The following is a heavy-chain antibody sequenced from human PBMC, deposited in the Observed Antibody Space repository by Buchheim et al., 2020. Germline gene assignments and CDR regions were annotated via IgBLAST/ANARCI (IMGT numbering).Heavy chain of an antibody. V-gene: IGHV4-30-2*01. J-gene: IGHJ4*02. D-gene: IGHD3-22*01. CDR3: ARAGYYDSSGYYDY. CDR1: GGSISSGGYS. CDR2: IYHSGST. Sequence: LQLQESGSGLVKPSQTLSLTCAVSGGSISSGGYSWSWIRQPPGKGLEWIGYIYHSGSTYYNPSLKSRVTISVDRSKNQFSLKLSSVTAADTAVYYCARAGYYDSSGYYDYWGQGTL.